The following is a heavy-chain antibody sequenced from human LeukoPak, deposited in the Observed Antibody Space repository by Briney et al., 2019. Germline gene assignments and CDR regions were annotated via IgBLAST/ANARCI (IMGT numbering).Heavy chain of an antibody. CDR1: GFTFSSYA. CDR3: ARDRDGSGSSTVDY. V-gene: IGHV3-30-3*01. J-gene: IGHJ4*02. D-gene: IGHD3-10*01. Sequence: PGGALRLSCAASGFTFSSYAMHWVRQAPGRGLEWVAVISYDGSNKYYADSVKGRFTISRDNSKNTLYLQMNSLRAEDTAVYYCARDRDGSGSSTVDYWGQGTLVTVSS. CDR2: ISYDGSNK.